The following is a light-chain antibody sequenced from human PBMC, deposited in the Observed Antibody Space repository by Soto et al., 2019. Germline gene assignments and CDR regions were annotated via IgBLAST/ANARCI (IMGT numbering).Light chain of an antibody. CDR3: QVWDSSSDHPV. Sequence: SYELTQPPSVSVAPGKTARITCGGNNIGSTSVHWYQQKPGQAPVLVIYYDSARPSGIPERFSGSNSGNTATLTISRVEPGDEADYDCQVWDSSSDHPVFGGGPKLTV. CDR2: YDS. CDR1: NIGSTS. V-gene: IGLV3-21*04. J-gene: IGLJ2*01.